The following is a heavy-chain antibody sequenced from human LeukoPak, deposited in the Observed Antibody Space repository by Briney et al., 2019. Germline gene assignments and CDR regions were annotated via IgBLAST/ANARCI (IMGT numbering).Heavy chain of an antibody. CDR2: ISGSVSST. CDR1: GFTLSNAW. CDR3: AKGHTSGWSYYNYGMDV. J-gene: IGHJ6*02. D-gene: IGHD6-19*01. V-gene: IGHV3-23*01. Sequence: GGSLRLSCAASGFTLSNAWMNWVRQAPGKGLEWVSAISGSVSSTYYADSVKGRFTISRDNSKNTLYLQMNGLRAEDTAVYYCAKGHTSGWSYYNYGMDVWGQGTTVTVSS.